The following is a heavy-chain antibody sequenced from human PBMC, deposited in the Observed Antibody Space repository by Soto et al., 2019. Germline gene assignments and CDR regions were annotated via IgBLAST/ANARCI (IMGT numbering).Heavy chain of an antibody. CDR2: IAGSGSPI. V-gene: IGHV3-11*01. CDR3: ARVTSHGHADY. Sequence: QVQLVESGGGLVKPGGSLRLSCAASGFTFSDYYMSWIRQAPGKGLEWVSYIAGSGSPIFYADSVKGRFTISRDDAKNSLFLEMNSLRADDTAVYYCARVTSHGHADYWGQGTLGPVSS. J-gene: IGHJ4*02. CDR1: GFTFSDYY.